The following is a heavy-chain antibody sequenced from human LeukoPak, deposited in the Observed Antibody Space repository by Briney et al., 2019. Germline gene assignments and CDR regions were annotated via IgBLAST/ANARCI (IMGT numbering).Heavy chain of an antibody. CDR1: GVSIRDTFYY. J-gene: IGHJ4*02. V-gene: IGHV4-39*07. CDR3: ARDPGFYYDSRETHYDY. D-gene: IGHD3-22*01. CDR2: IYHTGRT. Sequence: SETLSLTCPVSGVSIRDTFYYWGWIRQPPGKGLEWFGSIYHTGRTNYSPSLKSRVTLSVDTSKNQFSLKPTSVTAADTALYHCARDPGFYYDSRETHYDYWGQGTLVTVSS.